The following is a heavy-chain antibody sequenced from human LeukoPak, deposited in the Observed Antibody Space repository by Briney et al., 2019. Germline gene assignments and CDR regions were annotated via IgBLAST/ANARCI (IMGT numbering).Heavy chain of an antibody. V-gene: IGHV3-53*01. CDR3: ASSGGDSSGYYYFQH. J-gene: IGHJ1*01. CDR2: IYSGCST. Sequence: GGSLRLSCAASGFTVSSNYMSWVRQAPGKGLEWVSVIYSGCSTYYADSVKGRFTISRDNSKNTLYLQMNSLRAEDTAVYYCASSGGDSSGYYYFQHWGQGTLVTVSS. CDR1: GFTVSSNY. D-gene: IGHD3-22*01.